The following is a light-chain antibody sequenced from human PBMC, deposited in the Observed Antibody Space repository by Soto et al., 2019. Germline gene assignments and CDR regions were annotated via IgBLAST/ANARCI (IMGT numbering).Light chain of an antibody. V-gene: IGLV1-51*01. Sequence: QSVLTQPPSVSAAPGQKVTISCSGSSSNIGKSYVSWYQQLPGTAPKVLIYDNNKRPSGIPDRFSGSKSGTSATLGITGLQTGDEADYYCGTWDSSLSAWVFGGGTKLTVL. CDR2: DNN. CDR3: GTWDSSLSAWV. CDR1: SSNIGKSY. J-gene: IGLJ3*02.